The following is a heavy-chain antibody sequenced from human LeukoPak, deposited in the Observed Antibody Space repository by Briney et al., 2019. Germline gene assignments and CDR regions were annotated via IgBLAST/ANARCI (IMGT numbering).Heavy chain of an antibody. CDR2: ISRSGGST. J-gene: IGHJ4*02. CDR3: AKAGGSNPPYDY. D-gene: IGHD4-23*01. V-gene: IGHV3-23*01. CDR1: GFTFSSYA. Sequence: PGGSLRLSCAASGFTFSSYAMSWVRQAPGEGLEWVSAISRSGGSTYYADSVKGRFTISRDNSKNTLFLQMNSLTAEDTAVYYCAKAGGSNPPYDYWGQGTLVTVSS.